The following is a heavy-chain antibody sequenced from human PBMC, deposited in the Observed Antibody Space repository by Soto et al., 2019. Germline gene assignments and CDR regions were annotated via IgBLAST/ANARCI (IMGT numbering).Heavy chain of an antibody. CDR3: ARDRYCGGDCYSRGNWFDP. J-gene: IGHJ5*02. V-gene: IGHV1-18*01. Sequence: ASVKVSCKASGYTFTDFGIAWVRQAPGQGLEWMGGISGYNGDTSYAQKFQGRVTMTIERSTGTAYMDLRSLRSDDTAVYYCARDRYCGGDCYSRGNWFDPWGQGTLVTVSS. D-gene: IGHD2-21*02. CDR2: ISGYNGDT. CDR1: GYTFTDFG.